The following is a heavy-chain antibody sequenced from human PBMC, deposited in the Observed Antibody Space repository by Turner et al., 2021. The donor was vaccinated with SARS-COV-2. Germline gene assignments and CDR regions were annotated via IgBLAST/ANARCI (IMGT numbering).Heavy chain of an antibody. CDR3: ARDLFQDYGSGSYRLDN. CDR1: GFTFSSYG. J-gene: IGHJ4*02. V-gene: IGHV3-33*01. D-gene: IGHD3-10*01. CDR2: IWYDGNNK. Sequence: QVQLVESGGGVVQPGRSLRLSCAASGFTFSSYGMQWVRQAAGKGLEWVGVIWYDGNNKYYADSVKGRFTISRDNSKNTLYLQMNSLRAEDTAVYYCARDLFQDYGSGSYRLDNWGQGTLVTVSS.